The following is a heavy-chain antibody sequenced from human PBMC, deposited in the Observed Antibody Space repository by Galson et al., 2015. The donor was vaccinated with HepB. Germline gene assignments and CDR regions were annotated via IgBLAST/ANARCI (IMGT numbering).Heavy chain of an antibody. CDR3: AKDRPRLYYATSGPDAFDI. J-gene: IGHJ3*02. CDR2: ISANGGGT. CDR1: GFIFSNYA. V-gene: IGHV3-23*01. Sequence: SLRLSCAASGFIFSNYAMSWVRQAPGKGLEWVSAISANGGGTFYADSVKGRFTISRDNSKNTLYLQMSSLRADDTAVYYCAKDRPRLYYATSGPDAFDIWGQGTMVAVSS. D-gene: IGHD3-22*01.